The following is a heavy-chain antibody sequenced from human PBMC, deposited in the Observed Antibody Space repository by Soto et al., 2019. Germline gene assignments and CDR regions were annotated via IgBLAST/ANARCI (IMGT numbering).Heavy chain of an antibody. CDR3: ARYYDFWSGHAFDI. CDR2: IIPLLGIG. V-gene: IGHV1-69*02. CDR1: GGTLSSET. J-gene: IGHJ3*02. Sequence: SVKVSCKVSGGTLSSETISWLRQAPGQGLEWMGRIIPLLGIGNYAQKFRGRVTMTKDISTSTGYMELSSLRSQDTAVYYCARYYDFWSGHAFDIWGQGTMVTVS. D-gene: IGHD3-3*01.